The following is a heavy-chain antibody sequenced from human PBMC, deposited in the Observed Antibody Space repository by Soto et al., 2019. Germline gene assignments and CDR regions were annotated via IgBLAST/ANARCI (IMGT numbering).Heavy chain of an antibody. CDR2: IYYTGFT. CDR3: ARAYRINGWSDYFFDY. Sequence: SETLSLTCTVSGDSLSGGDYYWSWIRQPPGKGLEWIGDIYYTGFTFYNPSLKSRLTISLDPSKNQFSLRLNSVTAADTAVYFCARAYRINGWSDYFFDYWGQGTLVTVSS. J-gene: IGHJ4*02. V-gene: IGHV4-30-4*02. CDR1: GDSLSGGDYY. D-gene: IGHD6-19*01.